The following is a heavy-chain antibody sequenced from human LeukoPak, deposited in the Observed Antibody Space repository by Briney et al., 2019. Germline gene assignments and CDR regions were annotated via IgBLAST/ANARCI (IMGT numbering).Heavy chain of an antibody. J-gene: IGHJ4*02. Sequence: PSQTLSLTCTVSGVSISSGEYYWNWIRQPAGKRLEWFGRISTSGTHNYNPSFSGRLTISIDPSKNQYSLIRSPFTPAQTGIYYCARGPYWGQGTLVTVSS. CDR2: ISTSGTH. V-gene: IGHV4-61*02. CDR1: GVSISSGEYY. CDR3: ARGPY.